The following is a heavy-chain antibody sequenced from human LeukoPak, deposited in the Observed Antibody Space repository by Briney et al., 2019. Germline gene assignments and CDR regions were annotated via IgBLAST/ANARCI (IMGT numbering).Heavy chain of an antibody. D-gene: IGHD6-6*01. V-gene: IGHV4-59*01. CDR1: GGSISSYY. Sequence: SETLSLTCTVSGGSISSYYWSWIRQPPGKGLEWIGYIYYSGSTNYNPSLKSRVTISVDTSKNQFSLKLSSVTAADTAVYYCARATTIAALRDWGQGTLVTVSS. CDR2: IYYSGST. CDR3: ARATTIAALRD. J-gene: IGHJ4*02.